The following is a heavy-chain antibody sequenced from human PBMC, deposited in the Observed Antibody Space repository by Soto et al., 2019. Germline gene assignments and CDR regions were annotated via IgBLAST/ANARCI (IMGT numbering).Heavy chain of an antibody. CDR3: AKDTSCSGGSCYATYNWFDP. Sequence: PGGSLRLSCAASGCTFGDYGMHWVRQAPGKGLEWVAGISWNGGSICYADSVKGRVTISRDNAKNSLYLQMNSLRAEDTALYYCAKDTSCSGGSCYATYNWFDPWGQGTLVTVSS. CDR2: ISWNGGSI. V-gene: IGHV3-9*01. CDR1: GCTFGDYG. J-gene: IGHJ5*02. D-gene: IGHD2-15*01.